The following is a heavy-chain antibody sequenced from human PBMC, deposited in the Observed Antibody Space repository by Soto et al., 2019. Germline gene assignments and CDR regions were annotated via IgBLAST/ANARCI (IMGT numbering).Heavy chain of an antibody. J-gene: IGHJ4*02. CDR3: ARGYSRYYLSFDF. D-gene: IGHD1-26*01. Sequence: PLVTLPVTWSVSGGHISGGGGYWNWIRQHPGEDLEWIGYAYYSGSTHYNPSLKSRVTISGDTSKNQFSLMLSSVTAADTSVYYSARGYSRYYLSFDFWGQGSLVTVSS. CDR1: GGHISGGGGY. CDR2: AYYSGST. V-gene: IGHV4-31*02.